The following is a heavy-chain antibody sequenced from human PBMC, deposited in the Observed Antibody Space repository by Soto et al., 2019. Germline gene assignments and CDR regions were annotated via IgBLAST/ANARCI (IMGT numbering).Heavy chain of an antibody. V-gene: IGHV3-21*01. CDR3: ARDASYYYDSSGYYPSFDY. Sequence: EVQLVESGGGLVKPGGSLRLSCAASGFTFSSYSMNWVRQVPGKGLEWVSSISSSSSYIYYADSVKGRVTISRDNAKNSLYLQMNSLRAEDTAVYYCARDASYYYDSSGYYPSFDYWGQGTLVTVSS. CDR1: GFTFSSYS. J-gene: IGHJ4*02. D-gene: IGHD3-22*01. CDR2: ISSSSSYI.